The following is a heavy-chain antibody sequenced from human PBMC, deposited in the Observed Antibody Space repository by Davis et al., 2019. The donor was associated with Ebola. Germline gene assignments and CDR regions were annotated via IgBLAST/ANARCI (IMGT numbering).Heavy chain of an antibody. V-gene: IGHV3-11*06. Sequence: GESLKISCAASGFTFSDYYMSWIRQAPGKGLEWVSYISSSSSYTNYADSVKGRFTISRDNAKNSLYLQMNSLRAEDTAVYYCARHPLGAVADPWYFDYCGQGTLVTVSS. CDR1: GFTFSDYY. D-gene: IGHD6-19*01. CDR2: ISSSSSYT. J-gene: IGHJ4*02. CDR3: ARHPLGAVADPWYFDY.